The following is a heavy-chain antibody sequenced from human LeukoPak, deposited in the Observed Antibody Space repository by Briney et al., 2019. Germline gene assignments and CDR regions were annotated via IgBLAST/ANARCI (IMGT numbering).Heavy chain of an antibody. CDR3: AGTPGYDFWSGYLPYYYGMDV. Sequence: SETLSLTCTVSGGSISSYYWSWIRQPPGKGLEWIGDIYYSGSTNYNPSLKSRVTISVDTSKNQFSLKLSSVTAADTAVYYCAGTPGYDFWSGYLPYYYGMDVWGQGTTVTVSS. CDR1: GGSISSYY. V-gene: IGHV4-59*08. D-gene: IGHD3-3*01. CDR2: IYYSGST. J-gene: IGHJ6*02.